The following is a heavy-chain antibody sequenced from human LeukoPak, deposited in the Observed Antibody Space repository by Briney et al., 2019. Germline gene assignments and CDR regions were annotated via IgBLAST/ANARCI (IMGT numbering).Heavy chain of an antibody. D-gene: IGHD1/OR15-1a*01. CDR3: ARMSVDRSNNYSSSLDV. J-gene: IGHJ6*02. Sequence: GASVKVSCKASGYTFTDYYIHWVRQAPGQGLEWLGWIKPSSGGTHFPRKFQGRVTMTRETSITTAYMEVSSLRSDDTATYYCARMSVDRSNNYSSSLDVWGQGTAVTVSS. V-gene: IGHV1-2*02. CDR1: GYTFTDYY. CDR2: IKPSSGGT.